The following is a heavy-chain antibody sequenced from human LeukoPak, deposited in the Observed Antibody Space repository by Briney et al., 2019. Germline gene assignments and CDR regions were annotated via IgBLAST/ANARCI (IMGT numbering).Heavy chain of an antibody. V-gene: IGHV1-2*06. CDR3: ARGYCSGGTCYLVENWLDP. D-gene: IGHD2-15*01. CDR2: INPNSGGT. Sequence: ASVKVSCKASGYTLTADSIYWVRQAPGQGLEWMGRINPNSGGTDYAQNFQGRVTMTRDTSISTAYMELSRLRSDDTAVYYCARGYCSGGTCYLVENWLDPWGQGTLVTVCS. CDR1: GYTLTADS. J-gene: IGHJ5*02.